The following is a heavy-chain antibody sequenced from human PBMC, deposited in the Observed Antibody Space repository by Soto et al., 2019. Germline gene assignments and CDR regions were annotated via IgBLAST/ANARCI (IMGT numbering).Heavy chain of an antibody. D-gene: IGHD3-22*01. Sequence: SLRLSCAASGFTFDEYAMHWVRQVPGKGLEWVSGISWNSDSLGYADSVKGRFTISRDNAKNSAYLQMNSLKTEDTAVYYCVRATYFSDSSGYTRCLDYWGQGTLVTVSS. CDR3: VRATYFSDSSGYTRCLDY. CDR1: GFTFDEYA. CDR2: ISWNSDSL. V-gene: IGHV3-9*01. J-gene: IGHJ4*02.